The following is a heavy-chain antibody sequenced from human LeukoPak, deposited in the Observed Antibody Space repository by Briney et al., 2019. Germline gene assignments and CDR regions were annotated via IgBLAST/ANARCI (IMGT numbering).Heavy chain of an antibody. CDR1: GFLFSDFS. D-gene: IGHD2-8*01. J-gene: IGHJ4*02. CDR3: AKQSYARSLGE. V-gene: IGHV3-23*01. CDR2: TNSGGSST. Sequence: GGSLRLSCATSGFLFSDFSMTWVRQAPGKGLEWISTTNSGGSSTDYAESVKGRFTISRDNSKNTLYLQMSSLRVEDTAMYYCAKQSYARSLGEGGPGTLVTVSS.